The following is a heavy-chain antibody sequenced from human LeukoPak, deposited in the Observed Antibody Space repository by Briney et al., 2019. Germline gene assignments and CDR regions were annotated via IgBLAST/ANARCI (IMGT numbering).Heavy chain of an antibody. D-gene: IGHD2-2*01. CDR3: AAAPPDIVVVPADGQNDAFDI. Sequence: ASVKVSCKVSGYTLTELSMHWVQQAPGKGLEWMGGFDPEDGETIYAQKFQGRVTMTEDTSTDTAYMELSSLRSEDTAVYYCAAAPPDIVVVPADGQNDAFDIWGQGTMVTVSS. CDR2: FDPEDGET. CDR1: GYTLTELS. J-gene: IGHJ3*02. V-gene: IGHV1-24*01.